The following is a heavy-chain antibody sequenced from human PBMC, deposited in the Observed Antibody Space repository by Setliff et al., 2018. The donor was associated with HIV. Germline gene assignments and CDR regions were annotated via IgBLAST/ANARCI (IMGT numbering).Heavy chain of an antibody. V-gene: IGHV4-59*11. D-gene: IGHD4-17*01. Sequence: SETLSLTCTVSGGSISSHYWSWIRQPPGKGLEWIGSIYYSGSTRSNPSRQSRVTISLDTSNNQFSLKLTSVTAADTAMYYCASFFVTTVTNQDYWGQGTPVTVSS. CDR1: GGSISSHY. CDR3: ASFFVTTVTNQDY. CDR2: IYYSGST. J-gene: IGHJ4*02.